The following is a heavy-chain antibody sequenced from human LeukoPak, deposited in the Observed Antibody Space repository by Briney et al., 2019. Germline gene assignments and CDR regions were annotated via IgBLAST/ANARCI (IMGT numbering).Heavy chain of an antibody. CDR1: GFTFSSYG. CDR3: VKSRSGMFDY. J-gene: IGHJ4*02. CDR2: ISYDGSNK. V-gene: IGHV3-30*18. Sequence: GGSLRLSCAASGFTFSSYGMHWVRQAPGKGLEWVAVISYDGSNKYYADSVKGRFTISRDNSKNTLYLQMNSLRAEDTAVYYCVKSRSGMFDYWGQGTLVTVSS.